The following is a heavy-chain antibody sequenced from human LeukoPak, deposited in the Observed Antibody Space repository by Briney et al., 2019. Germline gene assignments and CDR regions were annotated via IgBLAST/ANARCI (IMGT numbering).Heavy chain of an antibody. J-gene: IGHJ3*02. D-gene: IGHD1-26*01. CDR1: GLTFSNAW. CDR3: ITDPGAWAPI. Sequence: GGSLTLSCVASGLTFSNAWMSWVRQAPGKGLEWVGRIRSKTDGETTDYAAPVKGRFTISRDDSKNTLYLQMNRLNIGDTAVYYCITDPGAWAPIWGQGTMVTVSS. CDR2: IRSKTDGETT. V-gene: IGHV3-15*01.